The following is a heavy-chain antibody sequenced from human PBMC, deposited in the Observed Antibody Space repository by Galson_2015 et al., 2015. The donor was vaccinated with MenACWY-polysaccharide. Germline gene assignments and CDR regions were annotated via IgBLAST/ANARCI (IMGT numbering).Heavy chain of an antibody. CDR1: GYTFTSYD. CDR3: ARGIAADEIEVAKVLNDY. J-gene: IGHJ4*02. CDR2: MNPNSGNT. V-gene: IGHV1-8*01. D-gene: IGHD6-19*01. Sequence: SVKVSCKASGYTFTSYDINWVRQATGQGLEWMGWMNPNSGNTGYPQKFQGRVTMTRNTSISTAYMELSSLRSEDTAVYYCARGIAADEIEVAKVLNDYWGQGTLVTVSS.